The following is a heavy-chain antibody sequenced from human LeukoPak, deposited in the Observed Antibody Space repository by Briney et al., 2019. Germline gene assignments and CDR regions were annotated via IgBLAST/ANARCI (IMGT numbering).Heavy chain of an antibody. CDR1: GFTFSSYG. V-gene: IGHV3-30*18. D-gene: IGHD6-19*01. J-gene: IGHJ3*01. CDR2: ISFDGSIE. CDR3: AKDSDIAVAGSDDALDV. Sequence: GKPLRLSCAASGFTFSSYGMHWVRQTPGKGLEWVALISFDGSIEYYADSVKGRFTISRDNSKNTLFLQMNSLRPEDTAVYYCAKDSDIAVAGSDDALDVWGQGTMVTVSS.